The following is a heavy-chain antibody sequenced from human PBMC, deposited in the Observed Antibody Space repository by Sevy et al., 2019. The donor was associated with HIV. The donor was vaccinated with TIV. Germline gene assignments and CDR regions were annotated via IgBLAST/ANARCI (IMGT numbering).Heavy chain of an antibody. CDR3: ARGGGAVDQGMDV. J-gene: IGHJ6*02. CDR2: IIPIFGTS. CDR1: GGTFSSYD. V-gene: IGHV1-69*13. D-gene: IGHD2-21*01. Sequence: ASVKVSCKASGGTFSSYDINWVRQAPGQGLEWVGQIIPIFGTSSYAHNFQGRVTITADESTSTAYMDLSSLRSEDTAVYYCARGGGAVDQGMDVWGQGTTVTVSS.